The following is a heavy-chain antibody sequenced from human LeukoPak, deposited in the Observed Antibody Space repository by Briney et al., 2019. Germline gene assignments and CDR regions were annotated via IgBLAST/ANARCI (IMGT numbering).Heavy chain of an antibody. D-gene: IGHD6-13*01. CDR2: IHTSGYT. CDR3: ARAQAGTGTYYYYMDV. Sequence: PSETLSLTCTVSGGSISAYYWSWIRQPAGKGLEWIGRIHTSGYTKDNPSLKSRVTISVDTSKNHFSLKLSSVTAADTAVYYCARAQAGTGTYYYYMDVWGKGTTVTVSS. J-gene: IGHJ6*03. V-gene: IGHV4-4*07. CDR1: GGSISAYY.